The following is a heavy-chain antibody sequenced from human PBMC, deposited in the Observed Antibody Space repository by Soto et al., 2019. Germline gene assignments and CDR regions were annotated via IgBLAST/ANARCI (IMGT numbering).Heavy chain of an antibody. CDR3: ARRTTGYYYGMDV. CDR2: TYYRSKWNN. Sequence: SQTLSLPCAISGDSVSSNGAAWNWIRQSPSRGLQWLGRTYYRSKWNNDYAVSVKSRITINPDTSKNQFSLQLNSVTPEDTAVYYCARRTTGYYYGMDVWCQGTTVTVSS. D-gene: IGHD1-7*01. J-gene: IGHJ6*02. CDR1: GDSVSSNGAA. V-gene: IGHV6-1*01.